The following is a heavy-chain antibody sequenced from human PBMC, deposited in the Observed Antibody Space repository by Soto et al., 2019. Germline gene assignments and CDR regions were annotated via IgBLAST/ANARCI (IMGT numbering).Heavy chain of an antibody. CDR1: GYTFSSYG. V-gene: IGHV1-18*01. Sequence: QVQLVQSGAEVKKPGASVKVSCKASGYTFSSYGINWVRQAPGQGLEWMGWISAYNGNTNYAQKVQGRVTMTTDTSTSTAYMEVRSLTSDDTAVYYCVRDSNEASFDYWGQGTLVTVSS. CDR2: ISAYNGNT. D-gene: IGHD4-4*01. CDR3: VRDSNEASFDY. J-gene: IGHJ4*02.